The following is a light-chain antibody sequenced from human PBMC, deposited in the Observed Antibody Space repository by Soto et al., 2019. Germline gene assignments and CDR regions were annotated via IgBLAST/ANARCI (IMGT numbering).Light chain of an antibody. CDR3: QQSYSTLYP. J-gene: IGKJ2*01. Sequence: DIQMTQSPSSLSASVGDGVTITCRASQSISSSLNWYQQKPGKAPKLLIYTASSLQSGVPSRFSGSGSGTGFTLTIRSLQPEDFATYYCQQSYSTLYPFGQGTKLEIK. V-gene: IGKV1-39*01. CDR1: QSISSS. CDR2: TAS.